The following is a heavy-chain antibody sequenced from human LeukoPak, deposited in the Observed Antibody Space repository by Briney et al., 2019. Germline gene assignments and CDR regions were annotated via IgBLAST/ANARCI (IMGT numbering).Heavy chain of an antibody. CDR3: ARDLSRWRWKAWFDP. Sequence: GGSLRLSCVVSGFKLTKYWMSWVRQTPGKGLGWVASIKLYGNLDSVSETFYVDAVKGRFTISRDNTKNSLYLQMNSLRAEDTAVYHCARDLSRWRWKAWFDPWGQGTLVTVSS. CDR2: IKLYGNLDSVSET. D-gene: IGHD5-24*01. V-gene: IGHV3-7*01. CDR1: GFKLTKYW. J-gene: IGHJ5*02.